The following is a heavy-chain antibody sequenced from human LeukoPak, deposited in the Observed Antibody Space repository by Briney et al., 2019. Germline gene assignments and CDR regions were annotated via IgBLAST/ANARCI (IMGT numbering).Heavy chain of an antibody. D-gene: IGHD2-2*01. Sequence: KPSETLSLTCAVYGGSFSGYYWSWIRQPPGKGLEWIGEINHSGGTNYNASLKSRVTISLDTSKNQFSLKLSSVTAADTAVYYCARHYCSSTSCSYYFDYWGQGALVTVPS. CDR1: GGSFSGYY. CDR2: INHSGGT. CDR3: ARHYCSSTSCSYYFDY. J-gene: IGHJ4*02. V-gene: IGHV4-34*01.